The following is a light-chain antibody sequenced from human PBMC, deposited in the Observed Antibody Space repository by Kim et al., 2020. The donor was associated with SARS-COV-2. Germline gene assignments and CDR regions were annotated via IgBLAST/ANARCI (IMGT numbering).Light chain of an antibody. V-gene: IGLV2-11*03. CDR3: CSYAGSYSFV. CDR1: SSDVGGYQF. CDR2: DVT. Sequence: GQSVTISCPGTSSDVGGYQFVSWYQQHPAKAPKLIISDVTTRPSGVPDRFSGSKSGNTASLTISGLQAEDEADYYCCSYAGSYSFVFGTGTKVTVL. J-gene: IGLJ1*01.